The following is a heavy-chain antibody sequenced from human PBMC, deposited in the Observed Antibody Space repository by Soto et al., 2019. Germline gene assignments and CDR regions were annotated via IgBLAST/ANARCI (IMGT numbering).Heavy chain of an antibody. D-gene: IGHD3-9*01. V-gene: IGHV3-33*01. CDR2: IWYDGSNK. CDR3: ARDPSYRILTGYYYPIIDY. Sequence: PGGSLRLSCAASGFTFSSYGMHWVRQAPGKGLEWVAVIWYDGSNKYYADSVKGRFTISRDNSKNTLYLQMNSLRAEDTAVYYCARDPSYRILTGYYYPIIDYWGQGTLVTVSS. J-gene: IGHJ4*02. CDR1: GFTFSSYG.